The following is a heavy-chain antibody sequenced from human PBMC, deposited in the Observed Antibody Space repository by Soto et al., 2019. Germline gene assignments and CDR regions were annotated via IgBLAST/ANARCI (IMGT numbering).Heavy chain of an antibody. CDR2: INADYGNT. J-gene: IGHJ6*02. Sequence: QAQLVQSGAEVRKPGASVKVSCKASGYTFYSHSISWVRQAPGQGLEWMGRINADYGNTQYAQKFRGRVTMTTDTSTTTVYMGLTNLRSDDPAVYYCARCIQGDYYYGMDVWGQGTTVTVSS. CDR1: GYTFYSHS. D-gene: IGHD1-26*01. CDR3: ARCIQGDYYYGMDV. V-gene: IGHV1-18*01.